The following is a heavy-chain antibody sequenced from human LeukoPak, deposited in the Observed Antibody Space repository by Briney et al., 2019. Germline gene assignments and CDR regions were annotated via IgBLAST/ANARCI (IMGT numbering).Heavy chain of an antibody. CDR1: GFTFDDYA. CDR3: AKDSSSGYYFYYFDY. D-gene: IGHD3-22*01. Sequence: PGRSLRLSCAASGFTFDDYAMHWARQAPGKGLEWVSGISWNSGSIGYADSVKGRFTISRDNAKNSLYLQMNSLRAEDTALYYCAKDSSSGYYFYYFDYWGQGTLVTVSS. J-gene: IGHJ4*02. V-gene: IGHV3-9*01. CDR2: ISWNSGSI.